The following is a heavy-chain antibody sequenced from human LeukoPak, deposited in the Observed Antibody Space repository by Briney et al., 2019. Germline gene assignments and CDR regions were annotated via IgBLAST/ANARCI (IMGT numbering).Heavy chain of an antibody. D-gene: IGHD3-3*01. Sequence: SETLSLTCTVSGGSISSYYWSWIRQPPGKGLEWIGYIYYSGSTNYNPSLKSRVTISVDTSKNQFSLKLSSVTAADTAVYYCARGPTYYDFWSGYSSYYFDYWGQGTLVTVSS. V-gene: IGHV4-59*01. CDR3: ARGPTYYDFWSGYSSYYFDY. CDR2: IYYSGST. CDR1: GGSISSYY. J-gene: IGHJ4*02.